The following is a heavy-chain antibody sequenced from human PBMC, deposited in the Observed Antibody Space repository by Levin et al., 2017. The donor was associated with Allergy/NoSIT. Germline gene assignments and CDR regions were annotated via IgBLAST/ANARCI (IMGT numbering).Heavy chain of an antibody. Sequence: GGYLRLSCVASGFSFSDYVMSWVRQAPGKGLEWVSAIGTHSVTTYYADSVKGRFTISRDDSKNTLILQMHSLRVEDMAVYYCATTGTSSPWFDYWGQGVLVTVSS. J-gene: IGHJ4*02. CDR2: IGTHSVTT. CDR1: GFSFSDYV. V-gene: IGHV3-23*01. CDR3: ATTGTSSPWFDY. D-gene: IGHD1-14*01.